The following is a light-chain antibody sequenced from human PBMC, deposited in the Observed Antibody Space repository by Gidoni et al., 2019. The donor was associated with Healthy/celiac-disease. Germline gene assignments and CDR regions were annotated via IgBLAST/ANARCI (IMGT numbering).Light chain of an antibody. CDR2: DAS. CDR1: QDISNY. CDR3: QQYDNLPRT. V-gene: IGKV1-33*01. J-gene: IGKJ1*01. Sequence: DIQMTQSPSSLSASVGDRVTITCQASQDISNYLNWYQQKPGKAPKLLIYDASNLETGVPSRFSGSGSGTDFTFTIISLQPEDIATYYCQQYDNLPRTFGQGTKVEIK.